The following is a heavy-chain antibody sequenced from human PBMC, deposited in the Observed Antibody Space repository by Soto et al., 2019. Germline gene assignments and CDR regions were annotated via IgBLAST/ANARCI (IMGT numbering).Heavy chain of an antibody. Sequence: QVQLVESGGGVVQPGRSLRLSCAASGFTFSSYGMHWVRQAPGKGLEWVAVIWYDGSNKYYADSVKGRFTISRDNSKNTLYLQLNSLRVEDTAVCYCARDRYSSGWYDLVYWGQGTLVTVSS. CDR3: ARDRYSSGWYDLVY. D-gene: IGHD6-13*01. V-gene: IGHV3-33*01. J-gene: IGHJ4*02. CDR2: IWYDGSNK. CDR1: GFTFSSYG.